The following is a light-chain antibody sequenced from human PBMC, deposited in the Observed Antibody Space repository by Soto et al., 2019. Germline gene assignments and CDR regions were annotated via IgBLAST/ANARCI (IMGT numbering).Light chain of an antibody. Sequence: IHLTQSPSSLSASVGDRVTITCRPSQAITNNLAWYQQKPGKAPKLLIYAASNLETGVPSRFSGSGSGTDFTLTISSLQPEDFATYYCQQYNIYPSTFGEGTKVDIK. J-gene: IGKJ1*01. V-gene: IGKV1-13*02. CDR3: QQYNIYPST. CDR1: QAITNN. CDR2: AAS.